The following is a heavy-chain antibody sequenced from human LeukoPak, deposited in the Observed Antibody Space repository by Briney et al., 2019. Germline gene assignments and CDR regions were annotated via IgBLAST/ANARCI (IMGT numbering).Heavy chain of an antibody. J-gene: IGHJ3*02. CDR3: ARASYYYDSSGQGENAFDI. CDR2: IIPILGIA. Sequence: SVKVSCKASVGTFSSYPISWVRQTPGQGLEWMGRIIPILGIANYAQKFQGRVTITADKSTSTAYMELSSLRSEDTAVYYCARASYYYDSSGQGENAFDIWGQGTMVTVSS. V-gene: IGHV1-69*04. CDR1: VGTFSSYP. D-gene: IGHD3-22*01.